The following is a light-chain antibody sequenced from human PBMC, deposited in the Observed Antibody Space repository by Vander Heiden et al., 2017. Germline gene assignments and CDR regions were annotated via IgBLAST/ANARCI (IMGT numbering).Light chain of an antibody. J-gene: IGKJ2*01. CDR3: QLYNS. CDR2: KTS. V-gene: IGKV1-5*03. CDR1: QSFSAW. Sequence: DIQMTQSPSTLSASVGDRVTISCRASQSFSAWVAWYQQKSGKAPKLLIYKTSTLETGVPSSFSGTGSGPEFHLTISSIQPDDFATYYCQLYNSFGQGTKLQI.